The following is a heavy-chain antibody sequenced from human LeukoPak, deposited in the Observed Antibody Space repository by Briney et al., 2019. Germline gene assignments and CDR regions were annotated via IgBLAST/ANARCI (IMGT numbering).Heavy chain of an antibody. CDR1: GFTFTTYS. J-gene: IGHJ4*02. CDR3: ARDRWYYGSGSLAYYFDY. D-gene: IGHD3-10*01. Sequence: PGGSLRLSCAASGFTFTTYSMNWVRQAPGKGVEGVSFISDTGTTIYYADSVKCRFTISRDNAKNSLYLQMNSLRAEDTAVYYCARDRWYYGSGSLAYYFDYWGQGTLVTVSS. V-gene: IGHV3-48*01. CDR2: ISDTGTTI.